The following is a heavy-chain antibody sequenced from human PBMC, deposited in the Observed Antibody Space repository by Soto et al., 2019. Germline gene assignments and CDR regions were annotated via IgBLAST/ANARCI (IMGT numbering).Heavy chain of an antibody. D-gene: IGHD3-22*01. V-gene: IGHV1-8*01. CDR3: ARGYYDSGYDAFDI. Sequence: ASVKVSCKASGYTFTSYDINWVRQATGQGLEWMGWMNPNSGNTGYAQKFQGRVTMTRNTSISTAYMELSSLRSEDTAVYYCARGYYDSGYDAFDIWGQGTMVTVSS. CDR2: MNPNSGNT. J-gene: IGHJ3*02. CDR1: GYTFTSYD.